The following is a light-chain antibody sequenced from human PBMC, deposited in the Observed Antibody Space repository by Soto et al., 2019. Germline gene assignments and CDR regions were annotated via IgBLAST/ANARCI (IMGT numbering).Light chain of an antibody. CDR3: QQFNSYRFT. Sequence: AIQLTQSPSSLSASVGDRVTITCRASQGISSALAWYQQKPGKAPQLLIYDASSLESGVPSRFSGRGSGTDVTLTISSLQPEDFATYYCQQFNSYRFTFGPGTKVDIK. J-gene: IGKJ3*01. CDR1: QGISSA. V-gene: IGKV1-13*02. CDR2: DAS.